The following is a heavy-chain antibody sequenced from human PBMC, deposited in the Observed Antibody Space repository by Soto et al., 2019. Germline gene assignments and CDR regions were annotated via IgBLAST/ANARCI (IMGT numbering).Heavy chain of an antibody. Sequence: QVQLVQSGAEVKKPGSSVKVSCKASGGTFSTYTITWVRQAPGQGLEWMGRIIPIIGIINYAQKFQGSVTISAAKFAPPAYMAQTGLRTLATAVYYCAGGPERHYSVSHASSHPWGQGTLVTVSS. V-gene: IGHV1-69*02. J-gene: IGHJ5*02. CDR1: GGTFSTYT. CDR2: IIPIIGII. CDR3: AGGPERHYSVSHASSHP. D-gene: IGHD3-16*01.